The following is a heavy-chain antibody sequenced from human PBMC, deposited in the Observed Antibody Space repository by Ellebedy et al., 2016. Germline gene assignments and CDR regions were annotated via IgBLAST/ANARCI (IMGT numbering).Heavy chain of an antibody. V-gene: IGHV3-23*01. CDR1: GFTFSSYT. CDR3: AKELRLDSSSWDCDY. D-gene: IGHD6-13*01. J-gene: IGHJ4*02. Sequence: GGSLRLSXAASGFTFSSYTMNWVRQAPGKGLEWVSSISASGDSIHYADSVKGRFTISRDKSKNTLYLQMNSLRAEDTATYYCAKELRLDSSSWDCDYWGQGTLVTVSS. CDR2: ISASGDSI.